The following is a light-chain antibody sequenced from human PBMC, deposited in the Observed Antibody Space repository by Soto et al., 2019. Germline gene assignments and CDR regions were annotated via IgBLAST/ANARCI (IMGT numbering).Light chain of an antibody. CDR1: HGVSGW. Sequence: IQMTQSPSSVSASVRDTVTLSCQTSHGVSGWLAWYQQKPGKAPTLLIYTVSNLQSEVPSRFSGSGSGTDFSLTTTNLQPEDFATSFCQQGKTFPFTFGPGTKVEVK. CDR2: TVS. CDR3: QQGKTFPFT. V-gene: IGKV1-12*01. J-gene: IGKJ3*01.